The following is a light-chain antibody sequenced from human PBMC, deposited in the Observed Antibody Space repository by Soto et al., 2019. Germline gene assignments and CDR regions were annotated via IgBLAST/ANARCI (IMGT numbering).Light chain of an antibody. Sequence: EIVLAESPGTLPLAPGERATLSCRASQSVSSSQLAWYQQRPGQAPRLLVYGASTRATGIADRFSGSGSGTDFTLTISSLQPEDVATYYCQKYNSAPRTFGQGTKVDIK. CDR3: QKYNSAPRT. CDR2: GAS. CDR1: QSVSSSQ. J-gene: IGKJ1*01. V-gene: IGKV3-20*01.